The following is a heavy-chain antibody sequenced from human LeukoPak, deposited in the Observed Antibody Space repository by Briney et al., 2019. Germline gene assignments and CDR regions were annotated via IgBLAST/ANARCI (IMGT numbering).Heavy chain of an antibody. J-gene: IGHJ4*02. CDR1: EFTFTTYG. CDR2: IYYDGSNI. CDR3: ARDWKTDSFDY. V-gene: IGHV3-33*01. Sequence: GGSLRLSCAASEFTFTTYGMHWVRQAPGKGLEWVAFIYYDGSNIYYADYVKGRFTISRDISKNTLYLQMDSLRAEDTAIYYCARDWKTDSFDYWGQGTLVTVSS. D-gene: IGHD1-1*01.